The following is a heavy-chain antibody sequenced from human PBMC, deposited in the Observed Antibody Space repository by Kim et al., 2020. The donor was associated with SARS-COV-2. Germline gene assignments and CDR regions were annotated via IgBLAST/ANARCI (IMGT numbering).Heavy chain of an antibody. V-gene: IGHV7-4-1*02. CDR3: ARDQSYYYGSGSYYSRTNKPQIRFDP. CDR2: INTNTGNP. CDR1: GYTFTSYA. Sequence: ASVKVSCKASGYTFTSYAMNWVRQAPGQGLEWMGWINTNTGNPTYAQGFTGRFVFSLDTSVSTAYLQISSLKAEDTAVYYCARDQSYYYGSGSYYSRTNKPQIRFDPWGQGTLVTVSS. J-gene: IGHJ5*02. D-gene: IGHD3-10*01.